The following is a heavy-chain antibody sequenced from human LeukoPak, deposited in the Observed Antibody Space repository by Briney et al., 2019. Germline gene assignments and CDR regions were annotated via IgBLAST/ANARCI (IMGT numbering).Heavy chain of an antibody. CDR3: AKTVSSSWYGGY. D-gene: IGHD6-13*01. V-gene: IGHV3-23*01. CDR2: ISGSGGST. J-gene: IGHJ4*02. CDR1: GFTFSSYA. Sequence: GGSLRLSCAASGFTFSSYAMSWVRQAPGKGLEWVSAISGSGGSTYYADSVKGRFTISRDNSKNTLYLQMNNLRAEDTAVYYCAKTVSSSWYGGYWGQGTLVTVSS.